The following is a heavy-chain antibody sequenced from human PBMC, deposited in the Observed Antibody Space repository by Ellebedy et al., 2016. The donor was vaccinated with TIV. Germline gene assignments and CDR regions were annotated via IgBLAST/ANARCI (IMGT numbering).Heavy chain of an antibody. CDR1: GFTFNSYA. D-gene: IGHD6-19*01. CDR2: ISYDGRSK. CDR3: ARDLDKSSGWYGGAAY. Sequence: GESLKISCAASGFTFNSYAMHWVRQAPGKGLEWVAVISYDGRSKYYADSVKGRFPISRDNSLTTLYLEMNRLRAEDTAVYYCARDLDKSSGWYGGAAYWGQGTLVTVSS. J-gene: IGHJ4*02. V-gene: IGHV3-30-3*01.